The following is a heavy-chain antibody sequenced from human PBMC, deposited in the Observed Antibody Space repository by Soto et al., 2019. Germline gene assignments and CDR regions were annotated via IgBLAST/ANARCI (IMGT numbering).Heavy chain of an antibody. D-gene: IGHD6-19*01. CDR2: ISYDGRNK. J-gene: IGHJ6*02. V-gene: IGHV3-30*18. Sequence: QVQLVESGGGGVQPGRSLRLSCAASGFTFSSYGMHWVRQAPGKGLEWVAVISYDGRNKYYADSVQGRFTISRDTSKNTLYLHMSSLRAEDTAVYYCVKDGSSGWPYYYALDVWGQGTTVTVSS. CDR3: VKDGSSGWPYYYALDV. CDR1: GFTFSSYG.